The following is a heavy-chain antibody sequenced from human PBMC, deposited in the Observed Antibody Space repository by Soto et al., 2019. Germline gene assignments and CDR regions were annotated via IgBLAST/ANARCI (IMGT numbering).Heavy chain of an antibody. D-gene: IGHD2-8*01. CDR2: ISSNGANT. Sequence: GGSLRLSCAASGFTFDSPYSHGMSWVRQSPGKGPEWVSTISSNGANTHYAESVKGRFTISKDASRNTVHLHMNSLRAEDTATYFCVSWVSAHFDYWGQGTPVTVPS. J-gene: IGHJ4*01. CDR1: GFTFDSPYSHG. CDR3: VSWVSAHFDY. V-gene: IGHV3-23*01.